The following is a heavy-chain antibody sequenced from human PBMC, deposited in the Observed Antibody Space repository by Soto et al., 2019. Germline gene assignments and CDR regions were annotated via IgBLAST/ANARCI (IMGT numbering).Heavy chain of an antibody. D-gene: IGHD2-8*02. J-gene: IGHJ2*01. CDR1: GGTFSSYA. CDR2: IIPIFGTA. CDR3: ARDLRPSHALVDWYFDL. Sequence: QVQLVQSGAEVKKPGSSVKVSCKASGGTFSSYAISWVRQAPGQGLEWMGGIIPIFGTANYAQKFQGRVTINADDSTRTAYMELSSLGSEDTAVYYGARDLRPSHALVDWYFDLWGRGTLVTVSS. V-gene: IGHV1-69*12.